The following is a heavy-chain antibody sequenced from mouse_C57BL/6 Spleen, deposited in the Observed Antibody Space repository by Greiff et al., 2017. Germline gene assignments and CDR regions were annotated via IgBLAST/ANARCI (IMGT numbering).Heavy chain of an antibody. D-gene: IGHD3-2*01. CDR3: ARDSSRGLAY. J-gene: IGHJ3*01. V-gene: IGHV1-7*01. CDR2: INPSSGYT. CDR1: GYTFTSYW. Sequence: QVQLQQSGADLAKPGASVKLSCQASGYTFTSYWMHWVKQRPGQGLEWIGYINPSSGYTKYNQKFKDKATLTADKSSSTAYMQLSRLTYEDAAVYYCARDSSRGLAYWGQGTLVTVSA.